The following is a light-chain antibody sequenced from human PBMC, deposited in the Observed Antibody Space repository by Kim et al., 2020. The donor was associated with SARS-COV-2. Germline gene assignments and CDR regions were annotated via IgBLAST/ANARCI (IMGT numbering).Light chain of an antibody. CDR1: AATDGNNY. V-gene: IGLV1-51*01. CDR2: DNN. CDR3: GAWDSSLDALV. J-gene: IGLJ2*01. Sequence: GKMVTSACSGSAATDGNNYVYWYQKHPGTAPTLLIYDNNERPSGIPDRFSGSKSGTSATLGITGLQTGDEADYYCGAWDSSLDALVFGGGTQLTVL.